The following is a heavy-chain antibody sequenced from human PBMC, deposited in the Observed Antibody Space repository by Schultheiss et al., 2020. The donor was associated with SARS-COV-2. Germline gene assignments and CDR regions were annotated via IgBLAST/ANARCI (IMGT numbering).Heavy chain of an antibody. J-gene: IGHJ4*02. D-gene: IGHD3-22*01. V-gene: IGHV3-30*03. Sequence: GSLRLSCAASGFTFSSYGMHWVRQAPGKGLEWVAVISYDGSNKYYADSVKGRFTISRDNAKNSLYLQMNSLRAEDTAVYYCARDQAEYYYDSSGVGFDYWGQGTLVTGSS. CDR1: GFTFSSYG. CDR3: ARDQAEYYYDSSGVGFDY. CDR2: ISYDGSNK.